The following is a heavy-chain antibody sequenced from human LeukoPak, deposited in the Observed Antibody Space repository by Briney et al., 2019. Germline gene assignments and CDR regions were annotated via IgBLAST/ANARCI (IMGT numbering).Heavy chain of an antibody. Sequence: SETPSLTCTVSGGSISSYYWSWIRQPAGKGLEWIGRIYTSGSTNYNPSLKSRVTMSVDTSKNQFSLKLSSVTAADTAVYYCARDPYYYGSGSYAWFDPWGQGTLVTVSS. CDR3: ARDPYYYGSGSYAWFDP. J-gene: IGHJ5*02. V-gene: IGHV4-4*07. D-gene: IGHD3-10*01. CDR2: IYTSGST. CDR1: GGSISSYY.